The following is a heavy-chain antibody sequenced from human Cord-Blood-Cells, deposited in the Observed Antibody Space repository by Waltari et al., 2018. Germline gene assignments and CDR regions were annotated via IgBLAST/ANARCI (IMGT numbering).Heavy chain of an antibody. V-gene: IGHV3-30-3*01. D-gene: IGHD2-2*01. CDR1: GFTFSSYA. J-gene: IGHJ4*02. CDR3: ARDLGQPEYYFDY. CDR2: ISYDGSNK. Sequence: QVQLVESGGGVVQPGRSLRLSCAASGFTFSSYAMHWVRQAPGKGLEWGAVISYDGSNKYYADSGKGRFTISRDNSKNTLYLQMNSLRAEDTAVYYCARDLGQPEYYFDYWGQGTLVTVSS.